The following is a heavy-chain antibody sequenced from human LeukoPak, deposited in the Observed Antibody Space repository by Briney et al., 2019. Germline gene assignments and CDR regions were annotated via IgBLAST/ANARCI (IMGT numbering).Heavy chain of an antibody. CDR1: GYTFATYS. CDR3: ARGHSSGRDYYFDT. V-gene: IGHV1-18*01. CDR2: ISGYSGST. J-gene: IGHJ4*02. D-gene: IGHD6-19*01. Sequence: ASVKVSCKTSGYTFATYSINWVRQAPGQGLEWMGWISGYSGSTNYAQKLQGRVTMTTDTSTTTAYMELRSLKSHDTAVYYCARGHSSGRDYYFDTWGQGTLVTVSS.